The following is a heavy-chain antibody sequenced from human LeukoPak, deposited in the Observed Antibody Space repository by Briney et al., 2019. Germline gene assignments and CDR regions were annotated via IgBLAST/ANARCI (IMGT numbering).Heavy chain of an antibody. Sequence: GASVKVSCKASGYTFTSYGISWVRQAPGQGLEWMGWISAYNGNTNYAQKLQGRVTMTTDTSTSTAYMELRSLRSDDTAVYYCARTVLRFLEWLFDSFDYWGQGALVTVSS. CDR1: GYTFTSYG. CDR3: ARTVLRFLEWLFDSFDY. V-gene: IGHV1-18*01. CDR2: ISAYNGNT. D-gene: IGHD3-3*01. J-gene: IGHJ4*02.